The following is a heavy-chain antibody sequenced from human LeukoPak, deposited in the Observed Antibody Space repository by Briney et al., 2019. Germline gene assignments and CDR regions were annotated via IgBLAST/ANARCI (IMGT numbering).Heavy chain of an antibody. CDR2: IYYSGST. CDR3: ARGAYYYGSGSYPH. Sequence: SETLSLTCTVSGGSISSSSYYWGWIRQPPGKGLEWIGSIYYSGSTYYNPSLKSRVTISVDTSKNQFSLKLSSVTAADTAVYYCARGAYYYGSGSYPHWGQGTLVTVSS. V-gene: IGHV4-39*01. D-gene: IGHD3-10*01. J-gene: IGHJ4*02. CDR1: GGSISSSSYY.